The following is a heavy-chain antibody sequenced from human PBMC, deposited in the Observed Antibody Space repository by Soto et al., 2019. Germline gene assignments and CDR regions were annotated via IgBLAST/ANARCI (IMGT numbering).Heavy chain of an antibody. CDR1: GFTCTSSA. CDR2: IVVGSGNT. CDR3: AADLGDGVPKLYYGMDV. V-gene: IGHV1-58*01. D-gene: IGHD3-3*01. J-gene: IGHJ6*02. Sequence: SVKVSCKASGFTCTSSAVQWVRQARGQRLEWIGWIVVGSGNTNYAQKFQERVTITRDMSTSTAYMELSSMRSEDTAAYYCAADLGDGVPKLYYGMDVWGQGTTVTVSS.